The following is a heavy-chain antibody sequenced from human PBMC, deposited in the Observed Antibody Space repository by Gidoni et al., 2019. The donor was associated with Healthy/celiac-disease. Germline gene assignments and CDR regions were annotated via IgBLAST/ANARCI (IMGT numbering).Heavy chain of an antibody. CDR2: IYWDDDK. V-gene: IGHV2-5*02. D-gene: IGHD2-15*01. CDR1: GFSLSTSGVG. J-gene: IGHJ5*02. Sequence: QITLKESGPTLVKPTQTLTLTCTFSGFSLSTSGVGVGWIRQPPGKALEWLALIYWDDDKLYSPSLKSRLTITKDTSKNQVVLTMTNMDPVDTATYYCAQSEFEVVSATSDNWFDPWGQGTLVTVSS. CDR3: AQSEFEVVSATSDNWFDP.